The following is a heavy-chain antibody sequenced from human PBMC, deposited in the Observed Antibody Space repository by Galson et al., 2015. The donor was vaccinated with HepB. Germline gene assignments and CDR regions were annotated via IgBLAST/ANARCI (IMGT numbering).Heavy chain of an antibody. D-gene: IGHD2-2*02. CDR2: ISGSGGST. V-gene: IGHV3-23*01. J-gene: IGHJ3*02. CDR3: AKDREAGVPAAIYAFDM. Sequence: SLRLSCAASGFTFSSYVMGWVRQAPGKGLEWVSNISGSGGSTSYADSVKGRFTISRDNSKNTLYLQMNSLRAEDTAIYYCAKDREAGVPAAIYAFDMWGQGTMVTVSS. CDR1: GFTFSSYV.